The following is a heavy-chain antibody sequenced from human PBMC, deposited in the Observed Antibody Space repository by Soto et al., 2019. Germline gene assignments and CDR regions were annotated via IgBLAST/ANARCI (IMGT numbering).Heavy chain of an antibody. CDR1: GTSISSYY. D-gene: IGHD2-8*01. CDR3: ARYNSYAIDY. CDR2: IHYSGTT. J-gene: IGHJ4*02. V-gene: IGHV4-59*01. Sequence: SETLSLTCTVSGTSISSYYWSWIRQPPGKGLEWIANIHYSGTTNYNPSLASRVTLSVDTSKNQFSMKMTSVTAADRAMYFCARYNSYAIDYWGRGTLVTVSS.